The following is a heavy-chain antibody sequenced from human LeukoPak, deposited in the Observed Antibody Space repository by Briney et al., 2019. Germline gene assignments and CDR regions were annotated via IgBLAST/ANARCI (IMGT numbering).Heavy chain of an antibody. CDR1: GFTFSNYA. Sequence: GGSLRLSRAASGFTFSNYALSWVRQAPGKGLEWVSAITGSGGNTYYADSVKGRFTISRDNSKNTVFLQMNSLRAEDTAVYYCAKWGDYDVLTGYYVSDYWGQGTLVTVSS. CDR2: ITGSGGNT. J-gene: IGHJ4*02. D-gene: IGHD3-9*01. V-gene: IGHV3-23*01. CDR3: AKWGDYDVLTGYYVSDY.